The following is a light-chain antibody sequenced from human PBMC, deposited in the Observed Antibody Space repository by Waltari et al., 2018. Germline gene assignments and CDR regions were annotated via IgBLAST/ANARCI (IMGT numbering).Light chain of an antibody. CDR1: SSDVGAYNY. CDR3: SSYTSSRTAV. Sequence: QSALTQPASVSGSPGQSVTISCTGTSSDVGAYNYVSWYQQHPGKAPKLMIFEVSNRPSWVSNRFSGSKSGNAASLTISGLQAEDEGHYYCSSYTSSRTAVFGGGTRLTVL. CDR2: EVS. V-gene: IGLV2-14*01. J-gene: IGLJ2*01.